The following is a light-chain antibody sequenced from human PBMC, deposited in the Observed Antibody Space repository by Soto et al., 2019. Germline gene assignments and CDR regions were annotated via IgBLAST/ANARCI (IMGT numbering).Light chain of an antibody. CDR2: GAS. CDR1: QSVSSN. CDR3: QQYNNWPPWT. V-gene: IGKV3-15*01. J-gene: IGKJ1*01. Sequence: EIVMTRSPATLSVSPGERATLSCRASQSVSSNLAWYQQKPGQAPRLLIYGASTRATGIPARLSGSGSGTEVTLTISSLQAEDDAVYYCQQYNNWPPWTFGQGTKVEIK.